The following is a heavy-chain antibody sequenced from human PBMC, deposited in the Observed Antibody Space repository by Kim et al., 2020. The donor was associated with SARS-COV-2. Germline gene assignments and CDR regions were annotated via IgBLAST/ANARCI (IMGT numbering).Heavy chain of an antibody. CDR1: GYTFTSYG. D-gene: IGHD3-9*01. J-gene: IGHJ6*02. Sequence: ASVKVSCKASGYTFTSYGISWVRQAPGQGLEWMGWISAYNGNTNYAQKLQGRVTMTTDTSTSTAYMELRSLRSDDTAVYYCARVGHYDILADYYYYGMDVWGQGTTVTVSS. V-gene: IGHV1-18*01. CDR2: ISAYNGNT. CDR3: ARVGHYDILADYYYYGMDV.